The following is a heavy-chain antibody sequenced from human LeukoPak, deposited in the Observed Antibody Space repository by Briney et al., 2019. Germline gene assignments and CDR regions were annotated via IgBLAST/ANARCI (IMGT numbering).Heavy chain of an antibody. Sequence: SQTLSLTCAISGDSVSSNSAAWNWIRQSPSRGLEWLGRTYYRSKWYNDYAVSVKSRITINPDTSKNQFSLQLNSVTPEDTAVYYCARQDLIAVAGRVGDFDYWGQGTLVTVSS. D-gene: IGHD6-19*01. V-gene: IGHV6-1*01. CDR2: TYYRSKWYN. J-gene: IGHJ4*02. CDR3: ARQDLIAVAGRVGDFDY. CDR1: GDSVSSNSAA.